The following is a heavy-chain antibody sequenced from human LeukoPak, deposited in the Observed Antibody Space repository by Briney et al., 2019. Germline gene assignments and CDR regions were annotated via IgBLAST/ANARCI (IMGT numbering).Heavy chain of an antibody. CDR1: GYTFTSYY. CDR2: INPSDGST. J-gene: IGHJ4*02. CDR3: ARSYYDFWSALRG. V-gene: IGHV1-46*01. Sequence: ASVKVSCKASGYTFTSYYMHWVRQAPGQGLEWMGIINPSDGSTNYARNFQGRVTMTRDTSTSTVYMELSSLRSEDTAVYYCARSYYDFWSALRGWGQGTLVTVSS. D-gene: IGHD3-3*01.